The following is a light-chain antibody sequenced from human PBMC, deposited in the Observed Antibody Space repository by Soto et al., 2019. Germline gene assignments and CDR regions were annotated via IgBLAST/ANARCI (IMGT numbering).Light chain of an antibody. CDR1: QSISRN. CDR3: QQSYTTASIT. V-gene: IGKV1-39*01. J-gene: IGKJ5*01. Sequence: DIQMTQSPSSLSASVGDRVTITCRASQSISRNLNWYQHKPGKAPKLLIDAASSLQNGVPSRFSGGGSGTEFTLSISSLQPEDFGTYYCQQSYTTASITFGQGTRLEIK. CDR2: AAS.